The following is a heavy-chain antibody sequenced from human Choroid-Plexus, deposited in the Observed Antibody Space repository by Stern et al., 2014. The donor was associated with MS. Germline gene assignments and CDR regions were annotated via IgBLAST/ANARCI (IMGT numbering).Heavy chain of an antibody. CDR1: GFTLGSWA. CDR3: AKDRQYLTYFFDH. CDR2: VSYDGSNK. D-gene: IGHD2/OR15-2a*01. V-gene: IGHV3-30*18. Sequence: VQLVESGGGVVQPGGPLRLSCVASGFTLGSWAMHWVRQAPGKGLEWVAGVSYDGSNKYYADSVKGRFTISRDNSQNTLYMQMSSLRPEDTAVYYCAKDRQYLTYFFDHWGQGSLVTVSS. J-gene: IGHJ5*02.